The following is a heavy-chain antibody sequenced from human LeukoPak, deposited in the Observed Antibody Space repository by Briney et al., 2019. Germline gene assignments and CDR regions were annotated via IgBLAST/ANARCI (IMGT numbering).Heavy chain of an antibody. Sequence: ASVQVSCRASGYTFTSYGISWLGQARGQGLEGMGWISYYYCSTNYAQKLQGRVTMTTDTSTSTAYRELRSLRSDDTAVYYCAREERSTSFGPYYYGMDVWGQGTTVTVSS. D-gene: IGHD2-2*01. CDR3: AREERSTSFGPYYYGMDV. V-gene: IGHV1-18*01. CDR1: GYTFTSYG. CDR2: ISYYYCST. J-gene: IGHJ6*02.